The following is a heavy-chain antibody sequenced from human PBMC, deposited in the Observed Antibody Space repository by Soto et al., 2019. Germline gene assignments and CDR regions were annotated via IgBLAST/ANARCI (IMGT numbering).Heavy chain of an antibody. D-gene: IGHD3-22*01. Sequence: QVQLVQSGAEVMKPGSSVKVSCKASGGTFSSYAISWVRQAPGQGLEWMGGIIPIFGTANYAQKFQGRVTITADKSTSTAYMELCSLRSEDTAVYYCAGPYDSSGYYLYWGQGTLVTVSS. V-gene: IGHV1-69*06. CDR3: AGPYDSSGYYLY. J-gene: IGHJ4*02. CDR1: GGTFSSYA. CDR2: IIPIFGTA.